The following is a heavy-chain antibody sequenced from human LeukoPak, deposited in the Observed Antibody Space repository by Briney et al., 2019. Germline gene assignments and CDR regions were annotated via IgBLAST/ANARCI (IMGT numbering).Heavy chain of an antibody. V-gene: IGHV3-7*01. D-gene: IGHD3-22*01. CDR2: IKQDGSKK. CDR1: GFPFSSYW. J-gene: IGHJ4*02. Sequence: GSLRLSCVASGFPFSSYWMTWVRQAPGKGLEWVANIKQDGSKKSYVDSVKGRFTISRDNSKNTLYLQMNSLRAEDTAVYYCARDFGLYYYDSSGYTFDYWGQGTLVTVSS. CDR3: ARDFGLYYYDSSGYTFDY.